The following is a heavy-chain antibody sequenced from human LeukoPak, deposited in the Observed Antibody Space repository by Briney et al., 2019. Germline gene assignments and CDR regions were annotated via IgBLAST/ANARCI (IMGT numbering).Heavy chain of an antibody. J-gene: IGHJ4*02. Sequence: ASVKVSCKASGYTFTTYGVSWVRQAPGQGLEWMGWISGYDGNTNYAQKLRGRVTMTTDTSTSTAYMDLRSLRSDDTALYYCARTVTTSSYYFDYWGQGALVTVSS. CDR2: ISGYDGNT. V-gene: IGHV1-18*01. CDR1: GYTFTTYG. D-gene: IGHD4-17*01. CDR3: ARTVTTSSYYFDY.